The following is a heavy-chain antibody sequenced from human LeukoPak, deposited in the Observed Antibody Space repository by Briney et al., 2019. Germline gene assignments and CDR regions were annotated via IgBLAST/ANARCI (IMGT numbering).Heavy chain of an antibody. CDR3: ARSAYTYSSYFDY. J-gene: IGHJ4*02. CDR2: INPSDGST. V-gene: IGHV1-46*01. CDR1: GGTFTSYY. Sequence: ASVKVSCKASGGTFTSYYMHWVRQAPGQGLEWMGIINPSDGSTSYPQRFQGRVTMTRDTSTSTAYMELSSLISEDSALYYCARSAYTYSSYFDYWGQGTLVTVSS. D-gene: IGHD5-18*01.